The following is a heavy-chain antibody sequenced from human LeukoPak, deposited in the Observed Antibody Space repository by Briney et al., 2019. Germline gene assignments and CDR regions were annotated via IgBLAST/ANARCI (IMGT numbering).Heavy chain of an antibody. J-gene: IGHJ1*01. D-gene: IGHD6-13*01. V-gene: IGHV4-39*07. CDR2: IYYSGST. CDR1: GGSISSSSYY. CDR3: ARDSSSSAEYFQH. Sequence: PSETLSLTCTVSGGSISSSSYYWGWVRQPPGKGLEWIGSIYYSGSTYYNPSLKSRVTISVDTSKNQFSLKLSSVTAADTAVYYCARDSSSSAEYFQHWGQGTLVTVSS.